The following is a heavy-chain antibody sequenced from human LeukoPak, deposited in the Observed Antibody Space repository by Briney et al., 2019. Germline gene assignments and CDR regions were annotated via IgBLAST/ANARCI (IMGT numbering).Heavy chain of an antibody. CDR3: ARDPKPSQRTYYDILTGYYGGLYFDY. CDR2: INPNSGGT. D-gene: IGHD3-9*01. Sequence: ASVKVSCKASGYTFTGYYMHWVRQAPGQGLEWMGWINPNSGGTNYAQKFQVRVTMTRDTSISTAYMELSRLRSDDTAVYYCARDPKPSQRTYYDILTGYYGGLYFDYWGQGTLVTVSS. CDR1: GYTFTGYY. V-gene: IGHV1-2*02. J-gene: IGHJ4*02.